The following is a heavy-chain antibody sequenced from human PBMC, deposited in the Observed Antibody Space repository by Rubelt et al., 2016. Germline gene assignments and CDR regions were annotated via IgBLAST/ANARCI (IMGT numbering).Heavy chain of an antibody. D-gene: IGHD2-2*01. V-gene: IGHV4-59*02. CDR3: ARWSTKTVAVDF. J-gene: IGHJ4*02. CDR2: IYYIGST. Sequence: QVQLQKSGPGLVKPSETLPLTCSVSGDSVNRNYWSWIRQAPDKGLEWIGYIYYIGSTNYNPSLKSRVTVSIDTSKNQFSLTLTSGTAADTAVYYCARWSTKTVAVDFWGQGILVTVSS. CDR1: GDSVNRNY.